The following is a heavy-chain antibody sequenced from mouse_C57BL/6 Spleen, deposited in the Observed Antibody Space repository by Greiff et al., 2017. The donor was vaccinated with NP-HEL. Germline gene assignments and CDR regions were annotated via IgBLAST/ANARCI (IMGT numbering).Heavy chain of an antibody. CDR1: GYTFTSYW. J-gene: IGHJ3*01. CDR3: ARSQGGYDYDLEAWFAY. D-gene: IGHD2-4*01. V-gene: IGHV1-55*01. Sequence: VQLQQPGAELVKPGASVKMSCKASGYTFTSYWITWVKQRPGQGLEWIGDLYPGSGSTNYNEKFKSKATLTVDTSSSTAYMQLSSLTSEDSAVYYCARSQGGYDYDLEAWFAYWGQGTLVTVSA. CDR2: LYPGSGST.